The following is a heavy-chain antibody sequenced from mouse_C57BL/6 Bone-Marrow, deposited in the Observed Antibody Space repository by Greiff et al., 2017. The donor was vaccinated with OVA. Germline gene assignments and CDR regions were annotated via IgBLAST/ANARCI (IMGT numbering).Heavy chain of an antibody. V-gene: IGHV5-17*01. Sequence: EVQLQQSGGGLVKPGGSLKLSCAASGFTFSDYGMHWVRQAPEQGLEWVAYISSGSSTIYSADTVKGRFTIARDNAKNTLFLKMTSLRSEDTAMYYCARQIYYGRNYYAMDYWGQGTSVTVSS. CDR3: ARQIYYGRNYYAMDY. D-gene: IGHD1-1*01. CDR2: ISSGSSTI. J-gene: IGHJ4*01. CDR1: GFTFSDYG.